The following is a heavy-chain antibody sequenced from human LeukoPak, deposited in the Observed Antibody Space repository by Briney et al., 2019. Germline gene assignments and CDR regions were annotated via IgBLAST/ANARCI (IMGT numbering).Heavy chain of an antibody. CDR3: AKWGPYDILTGRIN. Sequence: GASVKVSCKAAGYTFTSHGFIWLRQAPGQGLEWMGWITVNNGYTKYAQELQGRVTMTTDTSTSTAYMELRSLRSDDTAVYYCAKWGPYDILTGRINWGQGTLVTVSS. CDR1: GYTFTSHG. V-gene: IGHV1-18*01. J-gene: IGHJ4*02. CDR2: ITVNNGYT. D-gene: IGHD3-9*01.